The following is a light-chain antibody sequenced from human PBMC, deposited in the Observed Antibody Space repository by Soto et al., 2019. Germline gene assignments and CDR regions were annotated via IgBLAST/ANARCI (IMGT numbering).Light chain of an antibody. CDR3: AAWDDSLNGR. CDR2: SNN. J-gene: IGLJ1*01. CDR1: SSNIGSNT. Sequence: QSVLTQPPSASGTPGQRVTISCSGSSSNIGSNTVNWYQQLPGTAPKLLIYSNNQRPSGVPDRFSGSKSGTSASLAISGLQSEYEADYYCAAWDDSLNGRFGTGTNFTVL. V-gene: IGLV1-44*01.